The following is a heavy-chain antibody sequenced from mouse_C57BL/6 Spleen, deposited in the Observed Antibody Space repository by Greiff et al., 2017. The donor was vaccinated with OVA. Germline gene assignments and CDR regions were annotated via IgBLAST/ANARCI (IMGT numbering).Heavy chain of an antibody. CDR2: IYPRDGST. CDR3: ANYYGSSYVGFAY. CDR1: GYTFTDHT. Sequence: VKLMESDAELVKPGASVKISCKVSGYTFTDHTIHWMKQRPEQGLEWIGYIYPRDGSTKYNEKFKGKATLTADKSSSTAYMQLNSLTSEDSAVYFCANYYGSSYVGFAYWGQGTLVTVSA. J-gene: IGHJ3*01. D-gene: IGHD1-1*01. V-gene: IGHV1-78*01.